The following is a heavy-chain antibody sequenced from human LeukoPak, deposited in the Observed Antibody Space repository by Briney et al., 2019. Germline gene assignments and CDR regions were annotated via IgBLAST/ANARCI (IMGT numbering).Heavy chain of an antibody. V-gene: IGHV1-46*01. D-gene: IGHD5-24*01. J-gene: IGHJ4*02. Sequence: ASVKVFCKASGYTFTSYCMYWVRQAPGQGLEWMGIINPSGGSTSYAQKFQGRVTMTRDTSTSTVYMELSSLRSEDTAVYYCARDSGGMATIAYYFDFWGQGTLVTVSS. CDR1: GYTFTSYC. CDR2: INPSGGST. CDR3: ARDSGGMATIAYYFDF.